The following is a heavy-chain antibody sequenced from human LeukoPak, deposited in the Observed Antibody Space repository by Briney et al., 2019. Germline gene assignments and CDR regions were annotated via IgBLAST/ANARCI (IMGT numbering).Heavy chain of an antibody. CDR2: MKSKTDGGTT. CDR3: TTDAPWGSYQGTDYVDY. CDR1: GFTFSNAW. D-gene: IGHD1-26*01. V-gene: IGHV3-15*01. Sequence: PGGSLRLSFAASGFTFSNAWMSWVRRAPGKGLEWVGRMKSKTDGGTTDYAAPVKGRFTISRDDSKNTLYLQMNSLKTEDTAVYYCTTDAPWGSYQGTDYVDYWGQGTLVTVSS. J-gene: IGHJ4*02.